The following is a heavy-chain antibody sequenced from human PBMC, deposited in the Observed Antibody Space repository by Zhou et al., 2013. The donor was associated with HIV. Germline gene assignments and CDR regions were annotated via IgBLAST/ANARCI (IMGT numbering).Heavy chain of an antibody. CDR2: INPSGGST. V-gene: IGHV1-46*01. Sequence: QVQLVQSGAEVKKPGASVKVSCKASGYTFTSYYMHWVRQAPGQGLEWMGIINPSGGSTSYAQKFQGRITMTRDTSTSTVYMELSSLRSEDTAVYYCARVGSIVGATGGLTYWGQGTLVTVSS. J-gene: IGHJ4*02. CDR1: GYTFTSYY. D-gene: IGHD1-26*01. CDR3: ARVGSIVGATGGLTY.